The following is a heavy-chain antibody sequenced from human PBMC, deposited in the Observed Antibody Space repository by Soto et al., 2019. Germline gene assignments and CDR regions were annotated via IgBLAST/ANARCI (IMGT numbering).Heavy chain of an antibody. J-gene: IGHJ4*02. CDR1: GFTFSTYS. V-gene: IGHV3-33*01. CDR3: ARDIDHYFDY. CDR2: IWYNGRNK. Sequence: QVQLVESGGGVVQPGRSLRLSCAASGFTFSTYSMHWVRQAPGKGLEWVAVIWYNGRNKYYADSVKGRFTISRDNSKNTVYLQMNSLRAEDTAVYYCARDIDHYFDYWGQGTLVTVSS. D-gene: IGHD3-16*02.